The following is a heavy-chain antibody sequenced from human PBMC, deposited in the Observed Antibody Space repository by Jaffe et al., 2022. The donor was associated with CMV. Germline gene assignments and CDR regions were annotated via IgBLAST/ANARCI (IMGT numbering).Heavy chain of an antibody. Sequence: QMQLVQSGPEVKKPGTSVKVSCKASGFTFTSSAMQWVRQARGQRLEWIGWIVVGSGNTNYAQKFQERVTITRDMSTSTAYMELSSLRSEDTAVYYCAAVVIKENDSSGYQFDYWGQGTLVTVSS. D-gene: IGHD3-22*01. CDR3: AAVVIKENDSSGYQFDY. CDR2: IVVGSGNT. CDR1: GFTFTSSA. V-gene: IGHV1-58*02. J-gene: IGHJ4*02.